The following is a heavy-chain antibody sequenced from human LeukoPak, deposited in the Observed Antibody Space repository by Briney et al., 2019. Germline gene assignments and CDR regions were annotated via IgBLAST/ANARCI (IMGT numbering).Heavy chain of an antibody. V-gene: IGHV3-23*01. CDR2: ISGFDPGT. D-gene: IGHD3-16*01. J-gene: IGHJ4*02. CDR1: GFTFSNYA. CDR3: AKGLRLRDS. Sequence: QPGGSLRLSCAASGFTFSNYAMSWVRQAPGKGLEWVSTISGFDPGTSYADSVGGWFTISRDNSKNTLFLRMNSLRAEDTAVYFCAKGLRLRDSWGQGTLVTVSS.